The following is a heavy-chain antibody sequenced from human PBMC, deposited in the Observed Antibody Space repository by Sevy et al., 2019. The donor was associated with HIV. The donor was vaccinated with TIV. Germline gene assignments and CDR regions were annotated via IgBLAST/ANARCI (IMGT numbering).Heavy chain of an antibody. CDR3: AIELSGTYYYDSSGYSDAFDI. CDR2: ISSSGSTI. Sequence: GGSLRLSCAASGFTFSSYEMNWVRQAPGKGLEWVSYISSSGSTIYYADSVKGRFTISRDNAKNSLYLQMNSLKAEDTAVYYCAIELSGTYYYDSSGYSDAFDIWGQGTMVTVSS. CDR1: GFTFSSYE. V-gene: IGHV3-48*03. J-gene: IGHJ3*02. D-gene: IGHD3-22*01.